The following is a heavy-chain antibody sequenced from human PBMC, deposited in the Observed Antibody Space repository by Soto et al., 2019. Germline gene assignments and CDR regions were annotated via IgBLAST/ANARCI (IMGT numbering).Heavy chain of an antibody. V-gene: IGHV3-72*01. CDR3: AFVGATRAY. Sequence: EVQLVESGGALVQPGGSLRLSCAASGFTFSDHHMDWVRQAPGKGLEWVGRTRNKGNSYTTEYAASVKGRFTISRDESNNSRYLPRNRLKTGGTAVYYCAFVGATRAYGGQGTLVTVSS. J-gene: IGHJ4*02. CDR2: TRNKGNSYTT. D-gene: IGHD1-26*01. CDR1: GFTFSDHH.